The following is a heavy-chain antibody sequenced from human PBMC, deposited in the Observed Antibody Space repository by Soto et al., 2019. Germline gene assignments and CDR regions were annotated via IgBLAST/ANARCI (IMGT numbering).Heavy chain of an antibody. J-gene: IGHJ6*02. Sequence: SDTLSLTCAVYGGSFSGYYWSWIRQPPGKGLEWIGEINHSGSTNYNPSLKSRVTISVDTSKNQFSLKLSSVTAADTAVYYCAMGTGYYYYGMDVLGQGTTVTVSS. CDR2: INHSGST. D-gene: IGHD2-21*02. CDR1: GGSFSGYY. V-gene: IGHV4-34*01. CDR3: AMGTGYYYYGMDV.